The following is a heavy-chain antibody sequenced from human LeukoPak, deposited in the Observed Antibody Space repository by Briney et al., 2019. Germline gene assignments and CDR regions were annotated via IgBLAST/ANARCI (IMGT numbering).Heavy chain of an antibody. CDR1: GFTFSSYG. CDR2: ISYDGSNK. Sequence: GGSLRLSCAASGFTFSSYGMHWVRQAPGKGLEWVAVISYDGSNKYYADSVKGRFTISRDNSKNTLYLQMNSLRAEDTAVYYCAKVNYYDSTGFFDYWGQGILVTVSS. D-gene: IGHD3-22*01. V-gene: IGHV3-30*18. J-gene: IGHJ4*02. CDR3: AKVNYYDSTGFFDY.